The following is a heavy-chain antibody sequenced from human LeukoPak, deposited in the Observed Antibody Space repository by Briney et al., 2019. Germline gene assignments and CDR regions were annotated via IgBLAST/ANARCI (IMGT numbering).Heavy chain of an antibody. CDR3: ARDPTGYCSSTSCPLLTMDV. J-gene: IGHJ6*02. CDR1: GITFSSHW. Sequence: GGSLRLSCAASGITFSSHWMHWVRQGPGKGLEWVSSISSSSSYIYYADSVKGRFTISRDNAKNSLYLQMNSLRAEDTAVYYCARDPTGYCSSTSCPLLTMDVWGQGTTVTVSS. V-gene: IGHV3-21*01. CDR2: ISSSSSYI. D-gene: IGHD2-2*01.